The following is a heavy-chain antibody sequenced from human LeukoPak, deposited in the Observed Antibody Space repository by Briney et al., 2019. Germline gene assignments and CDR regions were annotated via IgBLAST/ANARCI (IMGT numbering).Heavy chain of an antibody. J-gene: IGHJ4*02. CDR3: ARDLSHNWNYVGGDY. CDR1: GYTFTSYG. D-gene: IGHD1-7*01. CDR2: ISAYNGNT. V-gene: IGHV1-18*01. Sequence: ASVNVSCKASGYTFTSYGISWVRQAPGQGLEWMGWISAYNGNTNYAQKLQGRVTMTTDTSTSTAYMELRSLRSDDTAVYYCARDLSHNWNYVGGDYWGQGTLVTVSS.